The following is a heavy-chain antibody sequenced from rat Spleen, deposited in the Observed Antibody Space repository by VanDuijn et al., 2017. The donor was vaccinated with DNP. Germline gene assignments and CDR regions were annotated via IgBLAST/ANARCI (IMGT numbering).Heavy chain of an antibody. CDR2: MWTNGST. Sequence: QVQLKESGPGLVQPSQTLSLTCTVSGFSLNTHGVSWVRQPPGKGLEWMGMMWTNGSTDNNSALKSRLSISRDTSKSQVFLKMNSLQTEDIGTYYCAREHILQPFDYWGQGVMVTVSS. CDR3: AREHILQPFDY. CDR1: GFSLNTHG. D-gene: IGHD1-6*01. V-gene: IGHV2-30*01. J-gene: IGHJ2*01.